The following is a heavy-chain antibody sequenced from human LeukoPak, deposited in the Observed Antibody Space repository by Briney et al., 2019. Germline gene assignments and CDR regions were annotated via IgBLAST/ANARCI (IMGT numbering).Heavy chain of an antibody. CDR3: ARAGAYPYGFDP. Sequence: ASVKVPCKASGYTFTSYGISWVRQAPGQGLEWMGWISAYNGNTNYAQKLQGRVTMTTDTSTSTVYMELSSLRSEDTAVYYCARAGAYPYGFDPWGQGTLVTVSS. D-gene: IGHD3-10*01. J-gene: IGHJ5*02. CDR1: GYTFTSYG. CDR2: ISAYNGNT. V-gene: IGHV1-18*01.